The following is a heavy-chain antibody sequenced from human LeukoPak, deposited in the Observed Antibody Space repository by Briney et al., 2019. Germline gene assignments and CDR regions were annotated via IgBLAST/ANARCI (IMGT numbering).Heavy chain of an antibody. CDR3: ARDDYGGNWFDP. Sequence: ASVKVSCKASGYTFTSYGISWVRQAPGQGLEWMGWISAYNGNTNYAQKLPGRVTMTTDTSTSTAYMELRSLRSDDTAVYYCARDDYGGNWFDPWGQGTLVTVSS. CDR1: GYTFTSYG. V-gene: IGHV1-18*01. D-gene: IGHD4-23*01. CDR2: ISAYNGNT. J-gene: IGHJ5*02.